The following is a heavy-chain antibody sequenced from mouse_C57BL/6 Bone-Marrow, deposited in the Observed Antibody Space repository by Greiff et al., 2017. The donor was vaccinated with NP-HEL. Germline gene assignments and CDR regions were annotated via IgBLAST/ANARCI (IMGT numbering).Heavy chain of an antibody. J-gene: IGHJ4*01. CDR2: IYPRSGNT. V-gene: IGHV1-81*01. CDR3: ARWGLRRDYYAMDY. D-gene: IGHD2-4*01. Sequence: VQLQQSGAELARPGASVKLSCKASGYTFTSYGISWVKQRTGQGLEWIGEIYPRSGNTYYNEKFKGKATLTADKSSSTAYMELRSLTSEDSAVYFCARWGLRRDYYAMDYWGQGTSVTVSS. CDR1: GYTFTSYG.